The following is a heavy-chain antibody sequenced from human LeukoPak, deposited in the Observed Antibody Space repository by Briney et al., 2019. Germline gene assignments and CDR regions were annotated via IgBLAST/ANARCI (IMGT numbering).Heavy chain of an antibody. D-gene: IGHD1-26*01. V-gene: IGHV4-34*01. CDR3: ARRITDTGSYSEFDY. CDR1: GGSFSGYY. J-gene: IGHJ4*02. CDR2: INHSGST. Sequence: SETLSLTCAVYGGSFSGYYWSWIRQPPGKGLEWIGEINHSGSTNYNPSLKSRVTISLDTSRNQFLMKLSSVTAADTAVYYCARRITDTGSYSEFDYWGQGTLVTVSS.